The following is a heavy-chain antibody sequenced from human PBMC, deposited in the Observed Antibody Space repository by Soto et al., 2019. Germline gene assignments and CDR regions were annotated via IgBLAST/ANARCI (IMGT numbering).Heavy chain of an antibody. V-gene: IGHV4-30-4*01. CDR1: GGSISSGDYY. CDR3: ARVSSGSRGTYYYGMDV. Sequence: SEPLSLTCTVSGGSISSGDYYWSWIRQPPGKGLEWIGYIYYSGSTYYNPSLKSRVTISVDTSKNQFSLKLSSVTAADTAVYYCARVSSGSRGTYYYGMDVWGQGTTVTVSS. CDR2: IYYSGST. J-gene: IGHJ6*02. D-gene: IGHD1-26*01.